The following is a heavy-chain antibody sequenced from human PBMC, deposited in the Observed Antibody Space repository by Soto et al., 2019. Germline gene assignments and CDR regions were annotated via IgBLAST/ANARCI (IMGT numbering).Heavy chain of an antibody. CDR1: GFTFSSYG. Sequence: QVQLVESGGGVVQPGRSLRLSCAASGFTFSSYGMHWVRQAPGKGLEWVAVISYDGSNKYYADSVKGRFTISRDNSKNTLYLQMNSLRAEYTAVYYCLKGPTIVLVPAAMIYYYGMDLWGQGTTVTVSS. D-gene: IGHD2-2*01. J-gene: IGHJ6*02. CDR3: LKGPTIVLVPAAMIYYYGMDL. CDR2: ISYDGSNK. V-gene: IGHV3-30*18.